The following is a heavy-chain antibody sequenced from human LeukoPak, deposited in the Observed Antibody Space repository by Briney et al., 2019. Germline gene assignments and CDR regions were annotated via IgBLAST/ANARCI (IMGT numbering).Heavy chain of an antibody. CDR2: IYTSGST. CDR1: GGSISSGNYY. D-gene: IGHD3-22*01. J-gene: IGHJ4*02. V-gene: IGHV4-61*02. Sequence: SQTLSLTCTVSGGSISSGNYYWSWIRQPAGKGLEWIGRIYTSGSTNYNPSLKSRVTISVDTSKNQFSLKLSSVTAADTAVYYCAREGYYDSSGYTLFDYWGQGTLVTVSS. CDR3: AREGYYDSSGYTLFDY.